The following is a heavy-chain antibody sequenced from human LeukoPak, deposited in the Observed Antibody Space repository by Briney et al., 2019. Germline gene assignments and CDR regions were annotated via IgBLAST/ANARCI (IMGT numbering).Heavy chain of an antibody. CDR1: GYTFSGDY. CDR3: ARDRNVYSGSVAS. V-gene: IGHV1-2*06. D-gene: IGHD1-26*01. CDR2: INPDSGGT. Sequence: ASVKVSCRASGYTFSGDYIHWVRQAPGQGLEWMGRINPDSGGTTYAQNFQSRVTMTRDTSIGTAYMELSRLTSDDSAFYYCARDRNVYSGSVASWGQGTLVTVSS. J-gene: IGHJ4*02.